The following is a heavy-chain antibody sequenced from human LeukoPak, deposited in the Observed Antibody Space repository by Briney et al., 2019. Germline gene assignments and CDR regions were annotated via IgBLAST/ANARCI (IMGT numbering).Heavy chain of an antibody. CDR2: ISAYNGNT. CDR3: ARVHGDYFVYYYGMDV. V-gene: IGHV1-18*01. Sequence: ASVKVSCKASGYTFTSYGISWVRQAPGQGLEWMGWISAYNGNTNYARKLQGRVTMTTDTSTSTAYMELRSLGSDDTAVYYCARVHGDYFVYYYGMDVWGQGTTVTVSS. CDR1: GYTFTSYG. D-gene: IGHD4-17*01. J-gene: IGHJ6*02.